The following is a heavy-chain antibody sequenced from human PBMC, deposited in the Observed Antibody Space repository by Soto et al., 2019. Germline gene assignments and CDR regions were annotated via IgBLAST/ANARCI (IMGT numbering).Heavy chain of an antibody. Sequence: QVQLVESGGGVVQPGTSLRLSCAASGFTFSSYGMHWVRQAPGKGLEWVALIWYDGSKKKYADSVKGRFTISRDDSKSTLYLEMNCLRAEATAVYSCAGVPATVTTYCDYWGQGTLVTVSS. CDR3: AGVPATVTTYCDY. J-gene: IGHJ4*02. V-gene: IGHV3-33*01. CDR1: GFTFSSYG. D-gene: IGHD4-17*01. CDR2: IWYDGSKK.